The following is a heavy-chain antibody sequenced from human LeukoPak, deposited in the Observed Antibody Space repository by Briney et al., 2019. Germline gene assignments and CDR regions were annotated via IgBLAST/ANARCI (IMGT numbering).Heavy chain of an antibody. Sequence: PGGSLRLSCAASGFTVSSNYMSWVRQAPGKGLEWVSVIYSGGSTYYADSVKGRFTISRDNSKNTLYLQMNSLRAEDTAVYYCARDNIVGATGQDYWGQGTLVTVSS. CDR3: ARDNIVGATGQDY. CDR1: GFTVSSNY. D-gene: IGHD1-26*01. J-gene: IGHJ4*02. CDR2: IYSGGST. V-gene: IGHV3-66*01.